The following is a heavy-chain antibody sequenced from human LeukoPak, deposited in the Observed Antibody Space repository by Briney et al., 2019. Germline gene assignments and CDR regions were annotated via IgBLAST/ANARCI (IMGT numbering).Heavy chain of an antibody. CDR3: ARQGVYSSGWYPFDY. CDR2: IYLGVSDT. D-gene: IGHD6-19*01. CDR1: GYSFTSYW. V-gene: IGHV5-51*01. J-gene: IGHJ4*02. Sequence: GESLKISCKGSGYSFTSYWIGWVRQMPGKGLEWMGIIYLGVSDTRYSPSFQGQVTISVDKSISTAYLQWSSLKASDTAMYYCARQGVYSSGWYPFDYWGQGTLVTVSS.